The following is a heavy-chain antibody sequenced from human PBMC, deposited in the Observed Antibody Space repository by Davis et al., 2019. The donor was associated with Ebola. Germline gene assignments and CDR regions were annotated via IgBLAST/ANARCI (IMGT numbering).Heavy chain of an antibody. J-gene: IGHJ4*02. Sequence: ASVKVSCKASGYTFYNYGVTWVRQAPGQGLEWMGWISAYSGDTKYAQKFQGRVTMTTDTSTSTAYMELWGLRSDDTAVYYCARDPTIYDFRSNESKIDHWGQGTLVTVSS. CDR1: GYTFYNYG. CDR2: ISAYSGDT. D-gene: IGHD3-3*01. V-gene: IGHV1-18*01. CDR3: ARDPTIYDFRSNESKIDH.